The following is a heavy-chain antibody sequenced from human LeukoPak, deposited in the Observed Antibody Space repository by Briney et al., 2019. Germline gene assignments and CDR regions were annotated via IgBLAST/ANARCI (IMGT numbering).Heavy chain of an antibody. CDR2: INHSGST. J-gene: IGHJ3*02. Sequence: SETLSLTCAVYGGSLSGYYWSWIRQPPGKGLEWIGEINHSGSTNYNPSLKSRVTISVDTSKNQFSLKLSSVTAADTAVYYCARYRGLELRPFDIWGQGTMVTVSS. D-gene: IGHD1-7*01. CDR3: ARYRGLELRPFDI. CDR1: GGSLSGYY. V-gene: IGHV4-34*01.